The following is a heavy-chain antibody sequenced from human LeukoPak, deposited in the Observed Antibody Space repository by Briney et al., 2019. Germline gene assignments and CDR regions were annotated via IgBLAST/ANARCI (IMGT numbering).Heavy chain of an antibody. CDR2: ISYDGSDK. D-gene: IGHD3-10*01. V-gene: IGHV3-30*04. J-gene: IGHJ4*02. Sequence: GGSLGLSCAASGFTFSSYAMHWVRQAPGKGLEWVAVISYDGSDKYYADSVKGRFTISRDNSKNTLYLQMNSLRAEDTAVYYCARDDYYGSDTIDYWGQGTLVTVSS. CDR1: GFTFSSYA. CDR3: ARDDYYGSDTIDY.